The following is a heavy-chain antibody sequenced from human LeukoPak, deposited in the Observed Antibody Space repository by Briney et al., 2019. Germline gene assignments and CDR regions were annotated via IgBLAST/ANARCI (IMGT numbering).Heavy chain of an antibody. Sequence: PSGTLSLTCAVSGGSISSSNWWSWVRQPPGKGLEWIGEIYHSGSTNYNPSLKSRVTISVDKSKNQFSLKLSSVTAADTAVYYCARADSGSYYDVPPYNWFDPWGQGTLVTVSS. CDR1: GGSISSSNW. J-gene: IGHJ5*02. V-gene: IGHV4-4*02. D-gene: IGHD1-26*01. CDR3: ARADSGSYYDVPPYNWFDP. CDR2: IYHSGST.